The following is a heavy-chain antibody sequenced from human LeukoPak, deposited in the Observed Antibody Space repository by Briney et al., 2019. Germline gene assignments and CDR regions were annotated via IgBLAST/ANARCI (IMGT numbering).Heavy chain of an antibody. V-gene: IGHV4-39*01. D-gene: IGHD2/OR15-2a*01. CDR1: GGSISSSYY. CDR2: IYYSGST. Sequence: PSETLSLTCTVSGGSISSSYYWGWIRQPPGKGLEWIGSIYYSGSTYYNPSLKSRVTISVDTSKNQFSLKLSSVTAADTAVYYCARFSTSDFDYWGQGTLVTVSS. CDR3: ARFSTSDFDY. J-gene: IGHJ4*02.